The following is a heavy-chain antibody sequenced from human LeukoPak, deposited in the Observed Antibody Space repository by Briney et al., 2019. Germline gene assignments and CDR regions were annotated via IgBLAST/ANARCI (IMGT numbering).Heavy chain of an antibody. J-gene: IGHJ4*02. CDR1: RFTFSSYS. CDR3: ARAGTTVTTSFDY. V-gene: IGHV3-21*01. CDR2: ISSSGSYI. D-gene: IGHD4-17*01. Sequence: PGGSLRLSCAASRFTFSSYSMNWVRQAPGKGLEWVSSISSSGSYIYYADSVKGRFTISRDNAKNSLYLQMNSLRAEDTAVYYCARAGTTVTTSFDYWGQGTLVTVSS.